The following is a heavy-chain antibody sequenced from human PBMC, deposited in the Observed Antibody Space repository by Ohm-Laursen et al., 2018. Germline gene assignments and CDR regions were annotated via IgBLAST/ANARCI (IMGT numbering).Heavy chain of an antibody. CDR2: IYYSGST. CDR3: ARRKQRSLPPDY. V-gene: IGHV4-59*08. J-gene: IGHJ4*02. Sequence: SDTLSLTWTVSGGSISSYYWGWIRQPPGKGLEWIGYIYYSGSTNYNPSLKSRVTISVDTSKNQFSLKLSSVTAADTAVYYCARRKQRSLPPDYWGQGTLVTVSS. CDR1: GGSISSYY. D-gene: IGHD1/OR15-1a*01.